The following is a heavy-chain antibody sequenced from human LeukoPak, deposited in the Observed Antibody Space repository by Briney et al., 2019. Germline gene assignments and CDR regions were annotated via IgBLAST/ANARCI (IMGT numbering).Heavy chain of an antibody. CDR1: GFTFSSNW. J-gene: IGHJ4*02. D-gene: IGHD2-8*01. V-gene: IGHV3-7*01. Sequence: GGSLRLSCAASGFTFSSNWMSWVRQAPGKGLEWVANIKQDGSEKYYVYPVKGRFTISRDSTKNSLYLKMNSLRAEDTAVYYCARDPDLYDYWGQGTLVTVSS. CDR3: ARDPDLYDY. CDR2: IKQDGSEK.